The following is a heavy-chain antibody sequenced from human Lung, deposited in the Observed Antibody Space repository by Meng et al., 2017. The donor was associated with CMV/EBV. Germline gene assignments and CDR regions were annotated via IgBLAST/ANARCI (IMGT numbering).Heavy chain of an antibody. CDR2: IRSKAYGGTT. CDR1: GFTFGDYA. D-gene: IGHD3-22*01. V-gene: IGHV3-49*04. J-gene: IGHJ1*01. CDR3: TRSYDSTGYYPGYFQH. Sequence: SCTASGFTFGDYAMSLVRQAPGRGLEWVGFIRSKAYGGTTEYAASVKGRFTISRDDSKGIAYLQMNSLKSEDTAVYYSTRSYDSTGYYPGYFQHWXQGTLVTVSS.